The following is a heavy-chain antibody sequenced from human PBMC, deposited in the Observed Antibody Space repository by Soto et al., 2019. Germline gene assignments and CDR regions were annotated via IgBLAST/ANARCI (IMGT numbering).Heavy chain of an antibody. CDR2: IWYDGSNK. D-gene: IGHD3-9*01. CDR1: GFTFSSYG. V-gene: IGHV3-33*01. CDR3: ARGVDYDILTGYYKTDSNWFDP. J-gene: IGHJ5*02. Sequence: GGSLRLSCAASGFTFSSYGMHWVRLAPGKGLEWVAVIWYDGSNKYYADSVKGRFTISRDNSKNTLYLQMNSLRAEDTAVYYCARGVDYDILTGYYKTDSNWFDPWGQGTLVTVSS.